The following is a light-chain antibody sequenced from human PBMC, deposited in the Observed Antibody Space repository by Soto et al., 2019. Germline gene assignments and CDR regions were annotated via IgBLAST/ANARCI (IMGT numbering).Light chain of an antibody. CDR1: QSISTY. Sequence: IQMTQSPGSLSAYVGDGFTITFRASQSISTYLNWYLQKPGKAPNLLIYTTSILESGVPSRFSGSGSGTDFTLTISSLQPEDFATYFCQQCYSRPRTFGQGTKVDIK. CDR2: TTS. J-gene: IGKJ1*01. V-gene: IGKV1-39*01. CDR3: QQCYSRPRT.